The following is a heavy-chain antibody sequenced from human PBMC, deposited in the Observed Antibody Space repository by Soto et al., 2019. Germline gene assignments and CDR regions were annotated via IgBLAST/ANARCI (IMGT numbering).Heavy chain of an antibody. J-gene: IGHJ5*02. CDR2: IYYSGST. CDR3: ARVGSEEYYYDSSGYYLNWFDP. Sequence: SETLSLTCTVSGGSISSGGYYWSWIRQHPGKGLEWIGYIYYSGSTYYNPSLKSRVTISVDTSKNQLSLKLSSVTAADTAVYYCARVGSEEYYYDSSGYYLNWFDPWGQGTLVTVSS. CDR1: GGSISSGGYY. V-gene: IGHV4-31*03. D-gene: IGHD3-22*01.